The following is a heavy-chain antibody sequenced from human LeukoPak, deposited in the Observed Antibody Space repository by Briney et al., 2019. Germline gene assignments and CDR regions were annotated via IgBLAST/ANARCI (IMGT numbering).Heavy chain of an antibody. Sequence: AASVEVSCKASGGTFSSYAISWVRQAPGQGLEWMGGIIPIFGTANYAQKFQGRVTITADESTSTAYMELSSLRSEDTAVYYCASLTGPQPGYWGQGTLVTVSS. D-gene: IGHD1-14*01. CDR3: ASLTGPQPGY. V-gene: IGHV1-69*01. J-gene: IGHJ4*02. CDR1: GGTFSSYA. CDR2: IIPIFGTA.